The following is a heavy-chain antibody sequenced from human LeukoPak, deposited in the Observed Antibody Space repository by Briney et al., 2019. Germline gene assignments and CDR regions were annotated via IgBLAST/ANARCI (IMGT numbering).Heavy chain of an antibody. V-gene: IGHV3-48*01. J-gene: IGHJ3*02. CDR2: ISSSSSTI. D-gene: IGHD3-22*01. CDR3: ARSGDSSGWDAFDI. CDR1: GFTFSSYS. Sequence: GGTLRLSCAASGFTFSSYSMNWVRQAPGKGLEWVSYISSSSSTIYYADSVKGRFTISRDNAKNSLYLQMNSLRAEDTAVYYCARSGDSSGWDAFDIWGQGTMVTVSS.